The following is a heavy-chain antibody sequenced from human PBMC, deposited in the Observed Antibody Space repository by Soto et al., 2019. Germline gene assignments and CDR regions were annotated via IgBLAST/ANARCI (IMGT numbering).Heavy chain of an antibody. CDR2: ISSSSSTI. CDR3: ARDPRDWGGAEVPRFDY. Sequence: GGSLRLSCAASGFTFSSYSMNWVRQAPGKGLEWVSYISSSSSTIYYADSVKGRFTISRDNAKNSLYLQMNSLRDEDTAVYYCARDPRDWGGAEVPRFDYWGQGTLVTVSS. V-gene: IGHV3-48*02. CDR1: GFTFSSYS. D-gene: IGHD3-16*01. J-gene: IGHJ4*02.